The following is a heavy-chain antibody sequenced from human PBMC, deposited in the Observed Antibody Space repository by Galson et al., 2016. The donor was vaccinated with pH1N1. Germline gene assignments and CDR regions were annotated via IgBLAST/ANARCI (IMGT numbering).Heavy chain of an antibody. CDR1: GGTFGSYG. Sequence: SVKVSCKASGGTFGSYGISWVRQAPGQGLEWMGGINPMGSINPIFKTSNYAQKFQGRVTITADESMSTAYMELRSLRSEDTAIYYCAKDRYFDTSGYYFESYYWGQGTLVTVSS. D-gene: IGHD3-22*01. CDR3: AKDRYFDTSGYYFESYY. V-gene: IGHV1-69*13. J-gene: IGHJ4*02. CDR2: INPMGSINPIFKTS.